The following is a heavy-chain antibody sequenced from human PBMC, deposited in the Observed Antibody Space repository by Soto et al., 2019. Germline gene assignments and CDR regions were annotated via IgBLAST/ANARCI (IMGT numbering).Heavy chain of an antibody. Sequence: SETLSLTGGLSCEAFVDYYWIWIRQSPGKGLDCIGQIHHSGDTKYNPSLKSRVSLSIDTSKNHFSLKLTPVTAADTAVYYCARVSPFYDILTGRDYYYRLDVWGQGTTVTVSS. J-gene: IGHJ6*02. V-gene: IGHV4-34*01. CDR3: ARVSPFYDILTGRDYYYRLDV. D-gene: IGHD3-9*01. CDR2: IHHSGDT. CDR1: CEAFVDYY.